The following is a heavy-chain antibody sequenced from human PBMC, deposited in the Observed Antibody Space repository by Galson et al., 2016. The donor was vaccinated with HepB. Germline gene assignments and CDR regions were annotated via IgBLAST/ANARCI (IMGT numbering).Heavy chain of an antibody. Sequence: ETLSLTCTVSGVSIATGRYYWVWIRQPAGKGLDFLGSIYNSVSTSYNPSLKSRLTISVDTSKNQFSLRLTSVTAADTAVYYCARNYSSPWSRHLDSWGQGILVTVSS. CDR3: ARNYSSPWSRHLDS. D-gene: IGHD6-13*01. CDR2: IYNSVST. V-gene: IGHV4-39*01. CDR1: GVSIATGRYY. J-gene: IGHJ4*02.